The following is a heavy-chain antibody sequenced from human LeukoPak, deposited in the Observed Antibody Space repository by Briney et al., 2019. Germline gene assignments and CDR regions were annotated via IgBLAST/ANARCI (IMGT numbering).Heavy chain of an antibody. CDR3: ARLRWSTYYYDSSGYIYFDY. D-gene: IGHD3-22*01. CDR1: GGSISSSSYY. V-gene: IGHV4-39*01. Sequence: SETLSLTCTVSGGSISSSSYYWGWIRQPPGTGLEWIGSIYYSGSTYYNPSLKSRVTISVDTSKNQFSLKLSSVTAADTAVYYCARLRWSTYYYDSSGYIYFDYWGQGTLVTVSS. J-gene: IGHJ4*02. CDR2: IYYSGST.